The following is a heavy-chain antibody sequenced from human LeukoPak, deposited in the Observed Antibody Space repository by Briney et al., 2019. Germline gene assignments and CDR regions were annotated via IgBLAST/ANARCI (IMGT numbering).Heavy chain of an antibody. D-gene: IGHD2-15*01. V-gene: IGHV1-18*01. CDR1: GYIFTSYG. Sequence: GASVKVSCKASGYIFTSYGINWVRQAPGQGLEWMGWISAYNGNTNYAQKLQGRVTMTTDTSTSTSYLGLRSLRSDDTAVYYCARDKAYCSGGTCHPYDYWGQGTLVTVSS. J-gene: IGHJ4*02. CDR3: ARDKAYCSGGTCHPYDY. CDR2: ISAYNGNT.